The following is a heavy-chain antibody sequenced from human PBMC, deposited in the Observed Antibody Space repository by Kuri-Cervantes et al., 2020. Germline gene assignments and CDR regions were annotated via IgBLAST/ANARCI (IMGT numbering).Heavy chain of an antibody. Sequence: ASVKVSCKASGYTFTSYGISWVRQAPGQGLEWMGWISAYNGNTNYAQKLQGRVTMTRDTSTSTVYMELSSLRSEDTAVYYCARDGYCSSTSCYTAHFDYWGQGTLVTVSS. CDR1: GYTFTSYG. CDR2: ISAYNGNT. J-gene: IGHJ4*02. V-gene: IGHV1-18*01. D-gene: IGHD2-2*02. CDR3: ARDGYCSSTSCYTAHFDY.